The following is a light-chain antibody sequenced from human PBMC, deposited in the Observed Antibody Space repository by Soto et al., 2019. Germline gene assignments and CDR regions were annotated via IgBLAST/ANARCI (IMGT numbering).Light chain of an antibody. Sequence: DIQMTQSPSSLSASVGDRVTMTCRASQSISSYLNWYQHKAGKAPKLLIYAASSLQSGVPSRFSGSGSGTDFILTINSLQPEDFATYYCQQSYSTLLTFGGGTKVEIK. V-gene: IGKV1-39*01. CDR1: QSISSY. J-gene: IGKJ4*01. CDR3: QQSYSTLLT. CDR2: AAS.